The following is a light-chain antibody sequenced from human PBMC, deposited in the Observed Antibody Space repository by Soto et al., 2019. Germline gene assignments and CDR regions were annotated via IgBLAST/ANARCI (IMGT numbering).Light chain of an antibody. CDR3: QQRSNWPPT. V-gene: IGKV3-11*01. CDR2: DAS. J-gene: IGKJ5*01. CDR1: QSVSSY. Sequence: EIVLTQSPATLSLSPGERATLSCRASQSVSSYLAWYQQKPGQAPRLLIYDASNRATGIPARFSGSGSGTDFTLTISSLEPEDFAVYYCQQRSNWPPTFGQGTRWR.